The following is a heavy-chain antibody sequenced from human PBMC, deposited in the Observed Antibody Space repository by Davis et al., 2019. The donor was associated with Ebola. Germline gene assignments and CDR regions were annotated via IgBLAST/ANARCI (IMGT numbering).Heavy chain of an antibody. Sequence: GSLRLSCTVSGGSISSYYWSWIRQPPGKGLEWIGYIYYSGSTNYNPSLKSRVTISVDTSKNQFSLKLSSVTAADTAVYYCARGHCSGGSCYVHWFDPWGQGTLVTVSS. V-gene: IGHV4-59*01. CDR3: ARGHCSGGSCYVHWFDP. CDR1: GGSISSYY. J-gene: IGHJ5*02. CDR2: IYYSGST. D-gene: IGHD2-15*01.